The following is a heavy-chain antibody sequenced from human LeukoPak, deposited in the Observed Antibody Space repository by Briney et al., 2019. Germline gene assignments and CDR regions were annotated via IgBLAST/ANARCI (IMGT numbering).Heavy chain of an antibody. D-gene: IGHD2-2*01. CDR2: IYTGGST. CDR1: GFTVSSNY. CDR3: ARGSTTSFFDY. J-gene: IGHJ4*02. V-gene: IGHV3-53*01. Sequence: PGGSLRLSCAASGFTVSSNYMSWVRQAPGKGLEWVSVIYTGGSTYYADSVKGRFTISRDNSKNTLYLQMNSLRVEDTAVYYCARGSTTSFFDYWGQGTLVTVSS.